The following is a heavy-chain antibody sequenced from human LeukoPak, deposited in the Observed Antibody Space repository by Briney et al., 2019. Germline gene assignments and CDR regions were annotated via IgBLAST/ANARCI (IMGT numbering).Heavy chain of an antibody. J-gene: IGHJ3*02. CDR2: TNTDGSEK. V-gene: IGHV3-7*01. CDR3: ARDSGSCRGCAFDI. Sequence: GGSLRLSCAASEFTFSNFWMSWVRQAPGKGLEWVANTNTDGSEKYYVDSVKGRVTISRDNAMNFLYLQLNSLRVDDTAVYYCARDSGSCRGCAFDIWGQGTVVTVSS. CDR1: EFTFSNFW. D-gene: IGHD1-26*01.